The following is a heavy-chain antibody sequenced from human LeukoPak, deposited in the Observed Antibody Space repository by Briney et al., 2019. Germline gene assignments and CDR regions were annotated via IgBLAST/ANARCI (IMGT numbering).Heavy chain of an antibody. Sequence: PGRSLRLSCAASGFTFSSYGMHWVRQAPDKGLEWVAVIWYDGRNIDYAESVKDRFTISRDNPKNTLFLQMNSLRAEDTAVYYCARYTGVTNFDYWGQGTLVTVSS. CDR1: GFTFSSYG. CDR3: ARYTGVTNFDY. CDR2: IWYDGRNI. J-gene: IGHJ4*02. V-gene: IGHV3-33*01. D-gene: IGHD3-10*01.